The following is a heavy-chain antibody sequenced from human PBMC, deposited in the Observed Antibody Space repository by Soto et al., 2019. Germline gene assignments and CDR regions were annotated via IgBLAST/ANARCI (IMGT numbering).Heavy chain of an antibody. J-gene: IGHJ6*02. Sequence: QVHLVQSGAEVKQPGASVRVSCKASGYTFTNYDITWVRQATGQGLEWMGWMNPDSENTGSPQKFQGRVTMTVNTSINTAYMELTSLRFEDTAVYYCTRAQFEFGSYFGLDVWGQGTTVTVSS. V-gene: IGHV1-8*01. CDR1: GYTFTNYD. CDR2: MNPDSENT. D-gene: IGHD3-10*01. CDR3: TRAQFEFGSYFGLDV.